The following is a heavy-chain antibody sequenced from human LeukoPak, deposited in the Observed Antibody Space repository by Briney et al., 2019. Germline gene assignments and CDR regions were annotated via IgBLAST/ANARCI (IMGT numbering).Heavy chain of an antibody. V-gene: IGHV1-2*02. CDR1: GYTFTGYY. CDR2: INPNSGGT. Sequence: RWASVKVSCKASGYTFTGYYMHWVRQAPGQGLEWMGWINPNSGGTNYAQKFQGRVTMTRDTSISTAYMELSSLRSEDTAMYYCARDYCGGDCRETNWFDPWGQGTLVTVSS. D-gene: IGHD2-21*02. CDR3: ARDYCGGDCRETNWFDP. J-gene: IGHJ5*02.